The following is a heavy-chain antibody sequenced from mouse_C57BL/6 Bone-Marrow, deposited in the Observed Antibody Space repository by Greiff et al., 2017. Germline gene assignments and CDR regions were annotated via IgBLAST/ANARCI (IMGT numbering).Heavy chain of an antibody. Sequence: EVQRVESGGGLVQPGGSLKLSCAASGFTFSDYYMYWVRQTPEKRLEWVAYISNGGGSTYYPDTVKGRFTISRDNAKNTLYLQMSRLKAEDTAMYYCARQEYYGSSSPAWFAYWGQGTLVTVSA. J-gene: IGHJ3*01. CDR2: ISNGGGST. D-gene: IGHD1-1*01. CDR3: ARQEYYGSSSPAWFAY. CDR1: GFTFSDYY. V-gene: IGHV5-12*01.